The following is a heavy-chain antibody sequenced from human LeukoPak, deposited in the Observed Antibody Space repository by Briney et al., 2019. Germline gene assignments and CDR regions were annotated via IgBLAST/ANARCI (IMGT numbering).Heavy chain of an antibody. V-gene: IGHV4-59*01. CDR2: IYYSGST. CDR3: ARGSPYYYDNNGSN. J-gene: IGHJ4*02. CDR1: GGSISSYY. Sequence: NPSETLSLTCAVSGGSISSYYLSWIRQPRGKGLEWIGYIYYSGSTNYNPSLKSRVTISIDTSKNQFSLKLSSVTAADTAVYYCARGSPYYYDNNGSNWGQGTLVTVSS. D-gene: IGHD3-22*01.